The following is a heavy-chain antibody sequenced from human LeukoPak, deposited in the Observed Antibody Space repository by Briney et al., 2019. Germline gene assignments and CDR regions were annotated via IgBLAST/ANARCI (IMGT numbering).Heavy chain of an antibody. V-gene: IGHV4-59*01. CDR2: ISYSGST. J-gene: IGHJ4*02. D-gene: IGHD5-18*01. CDR3: ARVRIQLWFSMFDY. Sequence: SETLSFTCAVSGGSISSYYWSWIRKPPGKRLEWIGYISYSGSTNYNPSLKSRVTISVDTSKYQFSLNLSSVTAADTAVYYCARVRIQLWFSMFDYWGQGTLVTVSS. CDR1: GGSISSYY.